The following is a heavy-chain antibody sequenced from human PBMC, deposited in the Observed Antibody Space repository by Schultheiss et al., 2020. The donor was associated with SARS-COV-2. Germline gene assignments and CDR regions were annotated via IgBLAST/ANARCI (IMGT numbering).Heavy chain of an antibody. CDR2: INSDGSST. CDR3: ARSYGAAAANYYYYGMDV. Sequence: GESLKISCAASGFTFSSYWMHWVRQAPGKGLVWVSRINSDGSSTSYADSVKGRFTISRDNAKNTLYLQMNSLRAEDTAVYYCARSYGAAAANYYYYGMDVWGQGTTVTVSS. J-gene: IGHJ6*02. V-gene: IGHV3-74*01. CDR1: GFTFSSYW. D-gene: IGHD6-13*01.